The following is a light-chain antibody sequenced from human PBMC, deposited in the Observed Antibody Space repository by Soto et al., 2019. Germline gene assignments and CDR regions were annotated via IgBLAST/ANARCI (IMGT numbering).Light chain of an antibody. V-gene: IGLV2-14*03. CDR3: CSYTTSNTRQIV. CDR2: DVS. Sequence: QSALTQPASVSGSPGQSITISCTGTSSDVGGYNYVSWYQHHPGKAPKLMIYDVSDRPSGVSNRFSGSKSGNTASLTISGLQPEDKADYYCCSYTTSNTRQIVFGTGTKVTVL. CDR1: SSDVGGYNY. J-gene: IGLJ1*01.